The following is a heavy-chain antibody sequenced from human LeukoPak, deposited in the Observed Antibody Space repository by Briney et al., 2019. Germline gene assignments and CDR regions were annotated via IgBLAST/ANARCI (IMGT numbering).Heavy chain of an antibody. CDR2: IYYSGST. CDR3: ARALEAYGGNSGGIDY. D-gene: IGHD4-23*01. J-gene: IGHJ4*02. V-gene: IGHV4-59*01. Sequence: SETLSLTCTVSGGSISSYYCSWIRQPPGKGLERIGYIYYSGSTNYNPSLKSRVTISVDTSKNQFSLKLSSVTAADTAVYYCARALEAYGGNSGGIDYWGQGTLVTVSS. CDR1: GGSISSYY.